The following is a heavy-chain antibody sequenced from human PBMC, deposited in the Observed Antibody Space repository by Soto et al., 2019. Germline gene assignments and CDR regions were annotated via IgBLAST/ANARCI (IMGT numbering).Heavy chain of an antibody. CDR1: GFTFDDYA. D-gene: IGHD2-21*01. Sequence: GGSLRLSCAASGFTFDDYAMHWVRQAPGKGLEWVSGISWNSGSIGYADSVKGRFTISRDNAKNSLYLQMNSLRAEDTALYYCAKDISLDVVVIANLASAGAFDIWGQGTMVTVSS. CDR2: ISWNSGSI. V-gene: IGHV3-9*01. J-gene: IGHJ3*02. CDR3: AKDISLDVVVIANLASAGAFDI.